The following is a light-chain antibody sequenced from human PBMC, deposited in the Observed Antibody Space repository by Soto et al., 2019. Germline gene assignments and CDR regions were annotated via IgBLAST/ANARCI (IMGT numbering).Light chain of an antibody. V-gene: IGKV1-39*01. CDR2: GAS. Sequence: DIQVTQSPSSLSASVGDRVTITCRASQSIGTYLNWYHQKPGKAPQLLIYGASTLQSGVPPRFSASGSGTHFTLTINSLQPEDIGTYSCQQSYSTPTFGKGTKVDIK. CDR1: QSIGTY. J-gene: IGKJ1*01. CDR3: QQSYSTPT.